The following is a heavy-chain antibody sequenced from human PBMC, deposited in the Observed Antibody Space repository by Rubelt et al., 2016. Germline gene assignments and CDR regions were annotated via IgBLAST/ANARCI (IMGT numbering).Heavy chain of an antibody. CDR3: ARGGTKVTTIDY. Sequence: EVQLLESGGGFVQPGGSLRLSCAASGFTFTTYGMSWVRQAPGKGLEWVSVIYSGGSTYYADSVKGRFTISRDNSKNTLYLQLNSLRAEDTAVYYCARGGTKVTTIDYWGQGTLVTVSS. D-gene: IGHD4-17*01. V-gene: IGHV3-66*02. CDR1: GFTFTTYG. J-gene: IGHJ4*02. CDR2: IYSGGST.